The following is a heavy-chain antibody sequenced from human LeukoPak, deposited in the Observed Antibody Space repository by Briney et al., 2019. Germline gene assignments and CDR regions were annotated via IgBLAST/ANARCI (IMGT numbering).Heavy chain of an antibody. J-gene: IGHJ3*01. V-gene: IGHV4-59*01. CDR1: GGFISSYY. CDR2: IYYSGST. CDR3: ARDRGVGGSAAIDAFDV. Sequence: SETLSLTCTVSGGFISSYYWSWIRQPPGKGLEWIGYIYYSGSTNYNPSLKSRVTISLDTSKNQFSLKLSSVTAADTAVYYCARDRGVGGSAAIDAFDVWGQGTMATVSS. D-gene: IGHD3-10*01.